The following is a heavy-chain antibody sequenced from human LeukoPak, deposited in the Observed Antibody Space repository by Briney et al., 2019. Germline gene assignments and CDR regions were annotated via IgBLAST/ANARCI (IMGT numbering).Heavy chain of an antibody. D-gene: IGHD5-18*01. V-gene: IGHV3-74*01. CDR2: INSDGSST. J-gene: IGHJ4*02. CDR3: ARVAIPGVFYFDY. Sequence: PGGSLRLSCAASGFTLSSYWMHWVRQAPGKGLVWVSRINSDGSSTSYADSVKGRFTISRDNAKNTLYLQMNSLRAEDTAVYYCARVAIPGVFYFDYWGQGTLVTVSS. CDR1: GFTLSSYW.